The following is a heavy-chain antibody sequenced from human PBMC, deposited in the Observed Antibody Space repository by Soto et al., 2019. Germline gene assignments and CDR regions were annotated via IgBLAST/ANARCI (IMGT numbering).Heavy chain of an antibody. Sequence: QVQLQESGPGLVKPSGTLSLTCAVSGASITTSNWWSWVRQPPGKGLEWIGEVYDSGSTNYNPSLKSRVTISVDQSQNKLSLKLSSVTAADTAVYFCARVFSGNREWFDPWGQGILVTVSS. CDR1: GASITTSNW. D-gene: IGHD3-10*01. V-gene: IGHV4-4*02. J-gene: IGHJ5*02. CDR2: VYDSGST. CDR3: ARVFSGNREWFDP.